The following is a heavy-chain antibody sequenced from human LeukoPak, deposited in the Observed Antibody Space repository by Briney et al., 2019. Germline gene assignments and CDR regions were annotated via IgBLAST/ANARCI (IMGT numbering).Heavy chain of an antibody. CDR2: INPSGGST. D-gene: IGHD4-17*01. J-gene: IGHJ4*02. CDR1: GYTFTSYY. CDR3: ARDRGFGGDYFSFDY. V-gene: IGHV1-46*01. Sequence: GASVKVSCKASGYTFTSYYMHWVRQAPGQGLEWMGIINPSGGSTSYAQKFQGRVTMTRDMSTSTVYMELSSLRSEDTAVYYCARDRGFGGDYFSFDYWGQGTLVTVSS.